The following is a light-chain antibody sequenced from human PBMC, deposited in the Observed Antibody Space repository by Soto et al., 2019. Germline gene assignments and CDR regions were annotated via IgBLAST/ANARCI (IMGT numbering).Light chain of an antibody. J-gene: IGKJ5*01. Sequence: VVLTQSPVSLSLSPGERATLSCRASQSFRGLLAWYQQKPGQAPRLLIYDAYNRDTGIPPRFSGSGSGTDFTLTISSLEPEDSAVYYCQQRHMWPITFGQGTRLEIK. CDR3: QQRHMWPIT. CDR2: DAY. V-gene: IGKV3-11*01. CDR1: QSFRGL.